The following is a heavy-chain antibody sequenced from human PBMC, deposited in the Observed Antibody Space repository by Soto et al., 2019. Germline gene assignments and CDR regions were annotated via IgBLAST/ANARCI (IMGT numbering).Heavy chain of an antibody. J-gene: IGHJ3*02. Sequence: EVQLLESGGGLVQPGGSLRLSCAASGFTFSSYAMSWVRQAPGKGLEWVSAISGSGGSTYYADSVKGRFTISRDNSKNTLYLQMNSLRAEDTAVYYCAKDQEVIGAAVAAFDIWGQGTMVTVSS. CDR2: ISGSGGST. D-gene: IGHD6-13*01. CDR1: GFTFSSYA. CDR3: AKDQEVIGAAVAAFDI. V-gene: IGHV3-23*01.